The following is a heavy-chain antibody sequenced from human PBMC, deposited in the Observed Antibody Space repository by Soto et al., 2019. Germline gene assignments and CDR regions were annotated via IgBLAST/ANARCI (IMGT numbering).Heavy chain of an antibody. Sequence: GASVKVSCKASGGTFSSYAISWVRQAPGQGLEWMGGIIPIFGTANYAQKFQGRVTITADESTSTAYTELSSLRSEDTAVYYCARVGDYYDSSGYWGQGTLVTVSS. CDR3: ARVGDYYDSSGY. J-gene: IGHJ4*02. D-gene: IGHD3-22*01. CDR2: IIPIFGTA. V-gene: IGHV1-69*13. CDR1: GGTFSSYA.